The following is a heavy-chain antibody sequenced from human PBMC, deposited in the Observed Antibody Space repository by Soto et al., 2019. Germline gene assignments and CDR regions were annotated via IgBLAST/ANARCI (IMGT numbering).Heavy chain of an antibody. D-gene: IGHD3-16*01. CDR2: INPNSGGT. CDR1: GYTFTGYY. J-gene: IGHJ6*02. CDR3: ARDLKQSGGVEVATIQRYYYYGMDV. Sequence: GASVKVSCKASGYTFTGYYMHWVRQAPGQGLEWMGWINPNSGGTNYAQKFQGRVTMTRDTSISTAYMELSRLRSDDTAVYYCARDLKQSGGVEVATIQRYYYYGMDVWGQGTTVTVSS. V-gene: IGHV1-2*02.